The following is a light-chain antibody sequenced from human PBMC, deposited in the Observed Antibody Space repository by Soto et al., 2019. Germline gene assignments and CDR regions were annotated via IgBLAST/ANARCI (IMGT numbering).Light chain of an antibody. CDR2: EGS. CDR3: CSYAGSSTYV. CDR1: SSDVGSYNL. V-gene: IGLV2-23*01. J-gene: IGLJ1*01. Sequence: LTRLSSLSGSPGQSITISCTGTSSDVGSYNLVSWYQQHPGKAPKLMIYEGSKRPSGVSNRFSGSKSGNTASLTISGLQAEDEADYYCCSYAGSSTYVFGTGTKVTVL.